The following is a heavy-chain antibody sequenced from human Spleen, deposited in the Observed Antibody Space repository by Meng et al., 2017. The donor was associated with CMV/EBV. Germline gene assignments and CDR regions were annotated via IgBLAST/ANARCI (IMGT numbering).Heavy chain of an antibody. D-gene: IGHD3-3*01. J-gene: IGHJ4*02. CDR2: IKSKADGETT. CDR1: CTFNHAW. V-gene: IGHV3-15*01. Sequence: CTFNHAWVSWARRAPGKGLEWVGRIKSKADGETTESAAPLKGRFTISRDDSKNTVYLQTKSLRTEDTALYYCTTDPGYGLTIFGVVYWGQGTLVTVSS. CDR3: TTDPGYGLTIFGVVY.